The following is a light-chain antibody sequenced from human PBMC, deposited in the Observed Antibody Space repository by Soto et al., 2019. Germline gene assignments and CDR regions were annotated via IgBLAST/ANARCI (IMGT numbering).Light chain of an antibody. CDR3: QQYNSYSGT. J-gene: IGKJ1*01. CDR1: QSISTW. Sequence: DIQMAQSPSALSACVVDIVAMTCLASQSISTWLAWYQQKPGKAPKFLIYDASSLESGVPSRFSGSGSGTEFTLTISSLQPDDFATYYCQQYNSYSGTFGQGTKVDIK. V-gene: IGKV1-5*01. CDR2: DAS.